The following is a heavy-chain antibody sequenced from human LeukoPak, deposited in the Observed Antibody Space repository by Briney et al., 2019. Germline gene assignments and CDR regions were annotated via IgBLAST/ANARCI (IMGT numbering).Heavy chain of an antibody. Sequence: SETLSLTCTVSGGSISSYYWSWIRQPPGKGLEWIGYIYYSGSTNYNPSLKSRVTISVDTSKNQFSLKLSSVTAADTAVYYCARDQRGTNWFDPRGQGTLVTVSS. J-gene: IGHJ5*02. CDR2: IYYSGST. CDR1: GGSISSYY. V-gene: IGHV4-59*01. CDR3: ARDQRGTNWFDP.